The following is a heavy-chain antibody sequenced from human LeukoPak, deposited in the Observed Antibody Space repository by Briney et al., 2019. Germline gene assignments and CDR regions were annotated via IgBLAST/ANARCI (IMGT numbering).Heavy chain of an antibody. Sequence: GGSLRLSCAASGFTFSSYWMHWVRQAPGKGLVWVSRINSDGGSTSYADSVKGRFTISRDNAKNTLYLQMNSLRAEDTAVYYCAREEGIAAATTYYYYGMDVWGQGTTVTVSS. CDR2: INSDGGST. CDR3: AREEGIAAATTYYYYGMDV. D-gene: IGHD6-13*01. J-gene: IGHJ6*02. V-gene: IGHV3-74*01. CDR1: GFTFSSYW.